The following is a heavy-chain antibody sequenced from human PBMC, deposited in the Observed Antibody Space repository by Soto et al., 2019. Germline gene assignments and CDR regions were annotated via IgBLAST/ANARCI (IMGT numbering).Heavy chain of an antibody. Sequence: QVQLVESGGGVVQPGRSLRLTCAASGFTFSSNGMHWVRQPPGKGLEWVALIAYDGSKTYYGDSVRGRFTISRDNSANTLFLQMNSLRAEDTAVYYCARWVGGSMFDNSGKYDSWGQGTLVTVSS. D-gene: IGHD3-22*01. CDR2: IAYDGSKT. V-gene: IGHV3-30*03. J-gene: IGHJ5*01. CDR3: ARWVGGSMFDNSGKYDS. CDR1: GFTFSSNG.